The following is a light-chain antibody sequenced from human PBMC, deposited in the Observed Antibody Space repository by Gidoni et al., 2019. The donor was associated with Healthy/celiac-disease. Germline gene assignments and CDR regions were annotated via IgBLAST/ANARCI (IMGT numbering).Light chain of an antibody. CDR1: QSVSSSY. CDR2: GAS. J-gene: IGKJ2*01. V-gene: IGKV3-20*01. CDR3: QQYGSSPYT. Sequence: DIVFTQSPATLSLSPGERATLSCRASQSVSSSYLAWYQQKPGQAPRLLIYGASSRATGIPDRFSGSGSGTDFTLTISRLEPEDFAVYYCQQYGSSPYTFXQXTKLEIK.